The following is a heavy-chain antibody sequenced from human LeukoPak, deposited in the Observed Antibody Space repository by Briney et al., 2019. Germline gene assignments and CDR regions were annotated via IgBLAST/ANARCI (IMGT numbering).Heavy chain of an antibody. J-gene: IGHJ3*02. V-gene: IGHV4-59*01. CDR2: IYYSGST. CDR1: GGSISSYY. CDR3: ARDMVQIGDAFDI. D-gene: IGHD3-10*01. Sequence: PSETLSLTCTVSGGSISSYYWSWIRQPPGKGLEWIGYIYYSGSTNYNPSLKSRVTISVDTSKNQFSLKLSSVTAADTAVYYCARDMVQIGDAFDIWGQGTMVTVSS.